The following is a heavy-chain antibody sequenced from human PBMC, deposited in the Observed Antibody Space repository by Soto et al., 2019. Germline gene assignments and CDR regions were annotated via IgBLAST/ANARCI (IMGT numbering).Heavy chain of an antibody. CDR2: IIPIFGTA. CDR1: GGTFSSYA. J-gene: IGHJ6*02. V-gene: IGHV1-69*01. Sequence: QVQLVQSGAEVKKPGSSVKVSCKASGGTFSSYAISWVRQAPGQGLEWMGGIIPIFGTANYAQKFQGRVTITADESTSTAYMELSSLRSEDTAVYYCARDVDTAMVGYYYYGMDVWGQGTTVTVSS. CDR3: ARDVDTAMVGYYYYGMDV. D-gene: IGHD5-18*01.